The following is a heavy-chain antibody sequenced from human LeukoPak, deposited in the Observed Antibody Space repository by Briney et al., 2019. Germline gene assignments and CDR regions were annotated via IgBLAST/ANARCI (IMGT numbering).Heavy chain of an antibody. CDR2: INHSGST. CDR3: ARGVARHWYFDL. CDR1: GGSFSGYY. Sequence: SETLSLTSAVYGGSFSGYYWSWIRQPPGKGLEWIGEINHSGSTNYIPSLKSQVTISVDTSKNQFSLKLSSVTAADTSVYYCARGVARHWYFDLWGRGTLVTVSS. J-gene: IGHJ2*01. V-gene: IGHV4-34*01.